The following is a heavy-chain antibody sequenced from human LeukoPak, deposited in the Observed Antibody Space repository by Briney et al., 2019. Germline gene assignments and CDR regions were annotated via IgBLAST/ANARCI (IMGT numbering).Heavy chain of an antibody. CDR1: GYTFTGYY. CDR3: ARDQGFWSGYYFDY. D-gene: IGHD3-3*01. CDR2: INPNSGGT. V-gene: IGHV1-2*02. J-gene: IGHJ4*02. Sequence: ASVKVSCKASGYTFTGYYMHWVRQAPGQGLEWMGWINPNSGGTNYAQKFQGRVTMTRDTSISTAYMELSRLRSDDTAVYYCARDQGFWSGYYFDYWGQGTLATVSS.